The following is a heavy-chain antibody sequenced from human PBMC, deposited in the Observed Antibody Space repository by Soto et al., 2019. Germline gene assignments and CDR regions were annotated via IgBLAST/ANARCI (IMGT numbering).Heavy chain of an antibody. D-gene: IGHD3-3*01. Sequence: SETLSLTCTVSGGSISSGGYYWSWIRQHPGKGLEWIGYIYYSGSTYYNPSLKSRVTISVDTSKNQFSLKLSSVTAADTAVYYCAREGGYDTQSGYWGQGTLVTVSS. V-gene: IGHV4-31*03. J-gene: IGHJ4*02. CDR3: AREGGYDTQSGY. CDR2: IYYSGST. CDR1: GGSISSGGYY.